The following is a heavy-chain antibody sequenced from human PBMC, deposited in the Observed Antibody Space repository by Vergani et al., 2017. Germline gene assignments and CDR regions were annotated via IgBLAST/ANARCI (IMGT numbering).Heavy chain of an antibody. CDR1: GFAFSNAW. D-gene: IGHD2-2*01. CDR2: IKRESDGGTA. V-gene: IGHV3-15*02. CDR3: TTDFGGTCDTTRCDSRFDY. J-gene: IGHJ4*02. Sequence: EVQLVESGGALVKPGGSLRLSCAVSGFAFSNAWMTWVRQVPGKGLEWVGRIKRESDGGTAQYAAPVKGRFTVSRDDSKNTLYLQMNSLKMEDTAVYYCTTDFGGTCDTTRCDSRFDYWVQGTLVTVSS.